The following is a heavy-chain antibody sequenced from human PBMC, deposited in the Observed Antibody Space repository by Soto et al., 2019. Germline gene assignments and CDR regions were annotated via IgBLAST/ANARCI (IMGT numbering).Heavy chain of an antibody. CDR3: AKDIAGYSSSWYGAFDI. V-gene: IGHV3-43*01. D-gene: IGHD6-13*01. J-gene: IGHJ3*02. CDR1: GFTFDDYT. Sequence: GGSLRLSCAASGFTFDDYTMHWVRQAPGKGLEWVSLISWDGGSTYYADSVKGRFTISRDNSKNSLYLQMNSLRTEDTALYYCAKDIAGYSSSWYGAFDIWGQGTMVTVSS. CDR2: ISWDGGST.